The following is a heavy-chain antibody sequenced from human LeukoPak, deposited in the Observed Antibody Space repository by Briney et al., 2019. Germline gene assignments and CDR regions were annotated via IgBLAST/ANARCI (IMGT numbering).Heavy chain of an antibody. CDR3: ARDYGGSSPFDY. CDR2: IYSHGGT. CDR1: GFTVSNNY. Sequence: PGGSLRLSCAASGFTVSNNYMSWVRQAPGKGLEWVSLIYSHGGTNYADSVKGRFTISRDNSKNTLYLQMNSLRAEDTAVYYCARDYGGSSPFDYWGQGTLVTVSS. V-gene: IGHV3-66*01. J-gene: IGHJ4*02. D-gene: IGHD4-23*01.